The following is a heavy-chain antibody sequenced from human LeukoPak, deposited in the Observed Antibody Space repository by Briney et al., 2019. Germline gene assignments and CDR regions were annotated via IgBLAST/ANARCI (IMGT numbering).Heavy chain of an antibody. CDR2: ISWDGGST. CDR3: AKSHCSGGSCYYYYYMDV. CDR1: GFTFDDYA. J-gene: IGHJ6*03. D-gene: IGHD2-15*01. V-gene: IGHV3-43D*04. Sequence: PGGSLRLSCADSGFTFDDYAMHWVRQAPGKGLEWVSLISWDGGSTYYADSVKGRFTISRDNSKNSLYLQMNSLRAEDTALYYCAKSHCSGGSCYYYYYMDVWGKGTTVTVSS.